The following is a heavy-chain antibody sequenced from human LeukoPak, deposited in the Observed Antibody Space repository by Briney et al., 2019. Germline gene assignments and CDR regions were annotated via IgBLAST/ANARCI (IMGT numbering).Heavy chain of an antibody. J-gene: IGHJ4*02. CDR3: TSVQRMAVADIVH. D-gene: IGHD6-19*01. V-gene: IGHV3-23*01. CDR1: GFTFSIYA. CDR2: ISASGGNT. Sequence: PGGSLRLSCAASGFTFSIYAMSWVRQAPGKGLEWVSAISASGGNTYYTDSVKGRFTISRDTSKNTLYLQANSLRAEDTAVYYCTSVQRMAVADIVHWGQGTLVTVSS.